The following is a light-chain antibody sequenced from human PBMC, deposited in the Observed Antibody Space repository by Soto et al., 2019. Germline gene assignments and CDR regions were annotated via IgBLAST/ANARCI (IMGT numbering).Light chain of an antibody. CDR3: QQTYSTPYT. CDR1: ESTSTY. Sequence: DIQMTQSPSSLSASVGDRVTITCRASESTSTYLNWYQHKPGKAPKLLIYAASSLQSAVPSRFSGSGSGTDFTLTISSLQPEDCATYYCQQTYSTPYTFGQGTKLEIK. J-gene: IGKJ2*01. CDR2: AAS. V-gene: IGKV1-39*01.